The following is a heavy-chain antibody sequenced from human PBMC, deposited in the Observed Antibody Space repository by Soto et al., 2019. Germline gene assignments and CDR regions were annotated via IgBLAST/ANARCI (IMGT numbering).Heavy chain of an antibody. Sequence: ASVKVSCKASGYTFTSYGISWVRQAPGQGLEWMGWISAYNGNTNYAQKLQGRVTMTTDTSTSTAYMELRSLRSDDTAVYYCARDKLRFLEWLLFSWFDPWGQGTLVTVSS. CDR3: ARDKLRFLEWLLFSWFDP. V-gene: IGHV1-18*01. CDR2: ISAYNGNT. D-gene: IGHD3-3*01. CDR1: GYTFTSYG. J-gene: IGHJ5*02.